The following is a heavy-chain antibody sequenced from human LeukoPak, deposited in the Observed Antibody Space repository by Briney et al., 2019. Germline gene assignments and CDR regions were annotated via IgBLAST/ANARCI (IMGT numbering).Heavy chain of an antibody. Sequence: SETLSLTCTVSGGSISSYYWSWIRQPPGKGLEWIGYIYYTGSTNYSPSLKSRVNLSVDTSKNHFSLKLSSVTAADTAVYYCARTSLRWGVYWYLDLWGRGTLVTVSS. CDR1: GGSISSYY. J-gene: IGHJ2*01. CDR2: IYYTGST. V-gene: IGHV4-59*01. CDR3: ARTSLRWGVYWYLDL. D-gene: IGHD4-23*01.